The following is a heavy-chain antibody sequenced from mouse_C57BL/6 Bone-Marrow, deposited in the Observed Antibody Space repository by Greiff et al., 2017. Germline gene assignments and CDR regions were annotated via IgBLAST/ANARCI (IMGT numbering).Heavy chain of an antibody. V-gene: IGHV1-55*01. Sequence: QVQLQQPGAELVKPGASVKMYCKASGYTFTSYWITWVKQRPGQGLEWIGDIYPGSGSTNYNEKFKSKATLTVDTSSSTAYMQLSSLTSEDSAVYYCARSAYYSNYWYFDVWGTGTTVTVSS. J-gene: IGHJ1*03. CDR3: ARSAYYSNYWYFDV. D-gene: IGHD2-5*01. CDR1: GYTFTSYW. CDR2: IYPGSGST.